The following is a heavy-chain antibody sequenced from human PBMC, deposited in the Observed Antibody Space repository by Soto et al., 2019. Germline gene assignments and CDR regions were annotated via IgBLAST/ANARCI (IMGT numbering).Heavy chain of an antibody. Sequence: EVQLVESGGGLVKPGGSLRLSCAASGFTFSSYSMNWVRQAPGKGLEWVSSISSSSSYIYYADSVKGRFTISRDNAKNSLYLQMNSLRAEDTAVYYCAREHLKLGYSCSSDYYYYGMDVWGQGTTVTVSS. J-gene: IGHJ6*02. CDR3: AREHLKLGYSCSSDYYYYGMDV. CDR2: ISSSSSYI. CDR1: GFTFSSYS. V-gene: IGHV3-21*01. D-gene: IGHD6-6*01.